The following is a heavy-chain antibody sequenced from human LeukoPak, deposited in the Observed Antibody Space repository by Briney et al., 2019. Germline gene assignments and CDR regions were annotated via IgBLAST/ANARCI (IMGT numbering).Heavy chain of an antibody. D-gene: IGHD2-15*01. CDR1: GYTLTELS. V-gene: IGHV1-24*01. Sequence: ASVTVSFKVSGYTLTELSMHWVRQAPGKGLEWMGGFDPEDGETIYAQKFQGRVTMTEDTSTDTAYMELSSLRSEDTAVYYCATRAEDFFMDVWGKGTTVTVSS. J-gene: IGHJ6*03. CDR2: FDPEDGET. CDR3: ATRAEDFFMDV.